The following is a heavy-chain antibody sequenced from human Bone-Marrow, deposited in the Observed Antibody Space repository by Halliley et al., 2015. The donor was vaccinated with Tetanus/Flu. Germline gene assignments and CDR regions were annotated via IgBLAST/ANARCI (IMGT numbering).Heavy chain of an antibody. CDR3: ASHYGFSFDP. J-gene: IGHJ5*02. D-gene: IGHD3-3*01. V-gene: IGHV4-4*02. Sequence: TLSLTCAVSGGSISSTKWWSWVRQPPGKGLEWIGQIYQTESTNYNPSLKSRVTISVDKSKTYLSLRLSSVTAADTAIYYCASHYGFSFDPWGQGTLVIVSS. CDR1: GGSISSTKW. CDR2: IYQTEST.